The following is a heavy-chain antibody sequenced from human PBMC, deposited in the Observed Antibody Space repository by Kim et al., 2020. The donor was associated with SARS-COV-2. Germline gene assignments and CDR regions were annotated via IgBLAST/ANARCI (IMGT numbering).Heavy chain of an antibody. CDR2: FDPEDGET. CDR3: ATGTPYYDSSGYHGWFDP. CDR1: GYTLTELS. Sequence: ASVKVSCKVSGYTLTELSMHWVRQAPGKGLEWMGGFDPEDGETIYAKKFQGRVTMTEDTSTDTAYMALSSLRSEDTAVYYCATGTPYYDSSGYHGWFDPWGQGTLVTVAS. J-gene: IGHJ5*02. V-gene: IGHV1-24*01. D-gene: IGHD3-22*01.